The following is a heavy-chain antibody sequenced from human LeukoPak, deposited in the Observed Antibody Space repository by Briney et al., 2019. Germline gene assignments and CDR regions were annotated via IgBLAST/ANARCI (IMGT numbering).Heavy chain of an antibody. CDR1: GGSITTYH. J-gene: IGHJ4*02. Sequence: SETLSLTCTVSGGSITTYHWNWIRQPPGKGLEWIGYAYYRGGTKYNPSLKSRVSLSVDTSKNQFSLKLSSVTAADTAVYYCARGRSWSFDYWGQGTLVTVSS. V-gene: IGHV4-59*08. CDR2: AYYRGGT. D-gene: IGHD6-13*01. CDR3: ARGRSWSFDY.